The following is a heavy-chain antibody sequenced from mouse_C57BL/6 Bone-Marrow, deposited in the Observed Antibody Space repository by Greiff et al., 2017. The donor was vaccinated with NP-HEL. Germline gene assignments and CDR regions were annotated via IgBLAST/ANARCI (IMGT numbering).Heavy chain of an antibody. V-gene: IGHV1-82*01. Sequence: VQLQQSGPELVKPGASVKISCKASGYAFSSSWMNWVKQRPGKGLEWIGRIYPGDGDTNYNGKFKGKATLTADKSSSTAYMQLSSLTSEDSAVYFCARPYSYYAMDYWGQGTSVTVSS. CDR2: IYPGDGDT. J-gene: IGHJ4*01. D-gene: IGHD2-10*01. CDR1: GYAFSSSW. CDR3: ARPYSYYAMDY.